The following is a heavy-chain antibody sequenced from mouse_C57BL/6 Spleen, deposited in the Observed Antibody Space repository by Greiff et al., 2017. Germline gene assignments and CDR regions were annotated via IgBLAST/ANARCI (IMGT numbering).Heavy chain of an antibody. CDR2: IYPSDSET. CDR3: ASESLPGAMGY. V-gene: IGHV1-61*01. CDR1: GYTFTSYW. D-gene: IGHD6-5*01. Sequence: QVQLQQPGAELVRPGSSVKLSCKASGYTFTSYWMDWVKQRPGQGLEWIGNIYPSDSETHYNQKFKDKATLTVDKSSSTAYMQLSSLTSEDSAVYYCASESLPGAMGYWGHGTSVTVSS. J-gene: IGHJ4*01.